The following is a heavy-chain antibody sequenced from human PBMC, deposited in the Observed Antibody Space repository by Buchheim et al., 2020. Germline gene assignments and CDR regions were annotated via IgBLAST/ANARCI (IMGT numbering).Heavy chain of an antibody. D-gene: IGHD2-2*01. CDR1: GFIFSSYL. Sequence: EVQLLESGGGLVQPGGSLRLSCAASGFIFSSYLMTWVRQAPGKGLECVATITGSGDSTYYADSVKGRFTISRDNSKNTLYLQMNSLSAEDTSVYYCAKRFDQRYFDYWGQGTL. J-gene: IGHJ4*02. CDR2: ITGSGDST. CDR3: AKRFDQRYFDY. V-gene: IGHV3-23*01.